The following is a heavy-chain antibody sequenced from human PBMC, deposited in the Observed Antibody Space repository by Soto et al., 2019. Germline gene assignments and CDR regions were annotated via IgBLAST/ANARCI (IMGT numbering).Heavy chain of an antibody. Sequence: SETLSLTCAVSGGSISSGGYSWSWIRQPPGKGLEWIGYIYHSGSTYYNPSLKSRVTISVDRSKNQFSLKLSSVTAADTAVYYCARDGAVAGFDYWGQGTLVTVSS. V-gene: IGHV4-30-2*01. J-gene: IGHJ4*02. CDR1: GGSISSGGYS. D-gene: IGHD6-19*01. CDR2: IYHSGST. CDR3: ARDGAVAGFDY.